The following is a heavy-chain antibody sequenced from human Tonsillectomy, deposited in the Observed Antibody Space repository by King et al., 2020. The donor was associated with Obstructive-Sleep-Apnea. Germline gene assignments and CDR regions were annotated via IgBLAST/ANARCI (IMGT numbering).Heavy chain of an antibody. D-gene: IGHD6-13*01. CDR2: ISYDGSNK. CDR3: AREDPIEAVRRRYYYGMDV. J-gene: IGHJ6*02. Sequence: VQLVQSGGGVVQPGRSLRLSCAVSGFTFSSYAMHWVRQAPGKGQEWVAVISYDGSNKNYADSVKGRFTISRDNSNTKPFRQMNSLRAKDTALYYFAREDPIEAVRRRYYYGMDVWGQGTTVTVSS. CDR1: GFTFSSYA. V-gene: IGHV3-30*04.